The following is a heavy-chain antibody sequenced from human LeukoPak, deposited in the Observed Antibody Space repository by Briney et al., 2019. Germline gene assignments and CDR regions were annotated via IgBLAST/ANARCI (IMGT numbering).Heavy chain of an antibody. V-gene: IGHV3-7*01. D-gene: IGHD1-14*01. CDR2: IKENGNEQ. Sequence: PGGSLRLSCAASGFTLSNHWMTWVRQVPGKGPEWVAHIKENGNEQYYADSVKGRFTISRDNVKQSLGLQMNSLRVEDTAVYYCARGPGDFDASDIWGQGTMVTVSS. CDR3: ARGPGDFDASDI. J-gene: IGHJ3*02. CDR1: GFTLSNHW.